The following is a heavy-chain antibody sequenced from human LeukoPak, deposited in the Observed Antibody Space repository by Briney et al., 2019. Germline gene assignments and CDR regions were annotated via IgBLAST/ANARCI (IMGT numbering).Heavy chain of an antibody. V-gene: IGHV1-69*04. J-gene: IGHJ6*02. Sequence: ASVKVSCKASGGTFSSYAISWVRQASGQGLEWMGRIIPILGIANYAQKFQGRVTITADKSTSTAYMELSSLRSEDTAVYYCARDDPKYYYYYGMDVWGQGTTVTVSS. CDR2: IIPILGIA. CDR1: GGTFSSYA. CDR3: ARDDPKYYYYYGMDV.